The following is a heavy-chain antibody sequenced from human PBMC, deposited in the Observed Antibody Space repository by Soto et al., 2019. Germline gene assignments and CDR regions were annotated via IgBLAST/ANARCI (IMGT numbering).Heavy chain of an antibody. CDR3: ARDKDRQQLGGNYYYGIDV. Sequence: QVQLVQSGAEVKKPGPSVTVSCKASGGTFGNSAISWVRQAPGQGLEWMGGIIPIFSTPDYAQKFQGRVTITADESTTTAYMELTSLKSEDTAVYYCARDKDRQQLGGNYYYGIDVWGQGTTVTVSS. CDR2: IIPIFSTP. J-gene: IGHJ6*02. CDR1: GGTFGNSA. V-gene: IGHV1-69*12. D-gene: IGHD2-15*01.